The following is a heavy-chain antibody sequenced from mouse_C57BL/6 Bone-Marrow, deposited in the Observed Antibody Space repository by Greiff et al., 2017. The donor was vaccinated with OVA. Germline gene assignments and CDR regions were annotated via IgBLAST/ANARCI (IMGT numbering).Heavy chain of an antibody. Sequence: EVKLVESGGGLVKPGSSLKLSCTASGFTFSNYSMAWVRQAPEKGLEWVANINSDGSSTYYMDYLKGHFIFSDNNEKNILYLQMISLKSEDTATYYYAEIAYWGQGTLVTVSA. CDR1: GFTFSNYS. CDR3: AEIAY. V-gene: IGHV5-16*01. J-gene: IGHJ3*01. CDR2: INSDGSST.